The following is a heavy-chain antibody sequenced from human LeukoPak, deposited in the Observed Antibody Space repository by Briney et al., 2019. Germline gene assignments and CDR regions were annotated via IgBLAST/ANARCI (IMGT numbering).Heavy chain of an antibody. V-gene: IGHV3-33*01. CDR1: GFTFRNYG. D-gene: IGHD2-15*01. Sequence: GRSLRLSCAASGFTFRNYGMHWVRQAPGKGLEWVAVIWFNGSNKFYADSVQGRFTISRDNSENTLYLQINSLRPEDTAVYYCATDVPPCYLGPMDVWGEGTTDTVSS. J-gene: IGHJ6*03. CDR2: IWFNGSNK. CDR3: ATDVPPCYLGPMDV.